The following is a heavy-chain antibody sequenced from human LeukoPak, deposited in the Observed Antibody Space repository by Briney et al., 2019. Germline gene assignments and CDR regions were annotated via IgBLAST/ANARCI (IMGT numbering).Heavy chain of an antibody. CDR3: ARENSGSYYWLVDY. V-gene: IGHV4-61*02. CDR1: GGSISSGSYY. J-gene: IGHJ4*02. D-gene: IGHD1-26*01. CDR2: IYTSGST. Sequence: SQTLSLTCTVSGGSISSGSYYWSWIRQPAGKGLEWIGRIYTSGSTNYNPSLKSQVTISVDTSKNQFSLKLSSVTAADTAVYYCARENSGSYYWLVDYWGQGTLVTVSS.